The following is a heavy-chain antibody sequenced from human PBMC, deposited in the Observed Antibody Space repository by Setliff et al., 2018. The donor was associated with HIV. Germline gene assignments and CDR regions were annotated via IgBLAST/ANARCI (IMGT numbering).Heavy chain of an antibody. Sequence: PSETLSLTCALYGGSFSDYYWTWIRQHPGKGLEWIGYIYASGSTNYNPSLKSRVTMSVDTSKNQFSLKLSSVTAADTAVYYCASRRAAMWRGLFVGFENWGQGTLVTVSS. CDR1: GGSFSDYY. D-gene: IGHD1-26*01. J-gene: IGHJ4*02. CDR3: ASRRAAMWRGLFVGFEN. V-gene: IGHV4-34*01. CDR2: IYASGST.